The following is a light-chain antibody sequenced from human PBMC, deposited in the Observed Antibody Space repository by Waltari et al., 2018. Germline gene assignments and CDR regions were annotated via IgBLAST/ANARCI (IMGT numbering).Light chain of an antibody. V-gene: IGLV3-27*01. CDR1: VLAKKY. J-gene: IGLJ2*01. CDR2: KDS. CDR3: YSAADKNVV. Sequence: SYALTQPSSVSVSPGQTARITRSGDVLAKKYARWFQQKPGQAPVLVIYKDSERPSGIPERFSGSSSGTTVTLTISGAQVEDEADYYCYSAADKNVVFGGGTKLTVL.